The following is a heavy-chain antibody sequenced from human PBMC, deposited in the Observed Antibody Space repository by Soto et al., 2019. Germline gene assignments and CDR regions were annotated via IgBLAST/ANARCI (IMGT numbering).Heavy chain of an antibody. CDR1: GGSISSYY. CDR3: ARGPHYDILTGYSSGGMDV. J-gene: IGHJ6*02. D-gene: IGHD3-9*01. CDR2: IYYSGST. V-gene: IGHV4-59*01. Sequence: SETLSLTCTVSGGSISSYYWSWIRQPPGKGLEWIGYIYYSGSTNYNPSLKSRVTISVDTSKNQFSLNLSSVTAADTAVYYCARGPHYDILTGYSSGGMDVWGQGTTVT.